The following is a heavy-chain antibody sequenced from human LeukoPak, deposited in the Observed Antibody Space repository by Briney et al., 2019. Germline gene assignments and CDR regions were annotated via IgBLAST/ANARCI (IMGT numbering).Heavy chain of an antibody. CDR3: ARRHRANRNFDY. CDR1: GGSISSGGYY. V-gene: IGHV4-31*03. J-gene: IGHJ4*02. CDR2: IYYSGST. Sequence: SQTLSLTCTVSGGSISSGGYYWSWIRQHPGTGLEWIGYIYYSGSTYYNPSLKSRVTISVDTSKNQFSLKLSSVTAADTAVYYCARRHRANRNFDYWGQGTLVTVSS.